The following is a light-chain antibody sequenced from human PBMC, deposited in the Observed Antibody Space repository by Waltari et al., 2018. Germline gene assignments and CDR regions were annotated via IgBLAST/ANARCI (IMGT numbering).Light chain of an antibody. V-gene: IGLV1-40*01. Sequence: QSVLTQSPSVSRAPGQGVTIPCTGSRSNTGTNYLNWYQQLPGAAPKLLIYGNSNRPSGVPDRFSGSKSGTSASLAITGLQAEDEADYFCQSYDSSLTVVVFGGRTKLTVL. CDR3: QSYDSSLTVVV. CDR2: GNS. J-gene: IGLJ3*02. CDR1: RSNTGTNY.